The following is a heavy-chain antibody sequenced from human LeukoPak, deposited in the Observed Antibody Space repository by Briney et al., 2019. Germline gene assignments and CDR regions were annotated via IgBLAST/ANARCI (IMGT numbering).Heavy chain of an antibody. D-gene: IGHD6-13*01. J-gene: IGHJ6*02. CDR1: GGSISSSSYY. V-gene: IGHV4-39*01. CDR3: ARPKRQQLVLDYYYYYGMDV. Sequence: PSETLSLTCTVSGGSISSSSYYWGWIRQPLGKGLEWIGSIYYSGSTYYNPSLKSRVTISVDTSKNQFSLKLSSVTAAATAVYYCARPKRQQLVLDYYYYYGMDVWGQGTTVTVSS. CDR2: IYYSGST.